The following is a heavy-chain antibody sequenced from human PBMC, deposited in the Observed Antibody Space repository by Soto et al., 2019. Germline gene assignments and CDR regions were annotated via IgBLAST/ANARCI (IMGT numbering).Heavy chain of an antibody. D-gene: IGHD2-21*02. CDR3: ARGGYVGIQLPDTYCGGDCYSGDFDY. V-gene: IGHV4-59*12. J-gene: IGHJ4*02. CDR1: GGSISSYY. CDR2: INYRGST. Sequence: SETLSLTCTVSGGSISSYYWSWIRQPPGKGLEWIGYINYRGSTNYNPSLKSRVTISVDTSKNQFSLKLSSVTAADTAVYYCARGGYVGIQLPDTYCGGDCYSGDFDYWGQGTLVTVSS.